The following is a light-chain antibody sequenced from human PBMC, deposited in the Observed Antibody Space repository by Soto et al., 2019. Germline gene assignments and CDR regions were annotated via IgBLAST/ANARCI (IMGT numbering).Light chain of an antibody. Sequence: EIVLTQSPDTLSFSPGDRATLSCRTSQIISTVYLAWYQQKPGQPPRLLTYGTSYRAAGIPDRFIGGGSGTDFTLTITRLEPADSAVYYCQQYGPSLGTFCPGTRLEVK. CDR2: GTS. CDR1: QIISTVY. J-gene: IGKJ2*01. V-gene: IGKV3-20*01. CDR3: QQYGPSLGT.